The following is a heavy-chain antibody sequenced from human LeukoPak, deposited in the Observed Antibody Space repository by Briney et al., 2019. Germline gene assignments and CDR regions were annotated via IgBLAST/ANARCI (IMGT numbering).Heavy chain of an antibody. CDR2: TYYRSRWYN. J-gene: IGHJ6*04. CDR3: SRGIRTSPYGMDV. V-gene: IGHV6-1*01. D-gene: IGHD2-2*01. Sequence: SRTLSLTCAISGVSVSSNSAAWNWIRQSPSRGLEWLGRTYYRSRWYNDYAVSVQSRITINADTSKNQFSLQLNSVTPEDTAVYYCSRGIRTSPYGMDVWGKGTTVTVSS. CDR1: GVSVSSNSAA.